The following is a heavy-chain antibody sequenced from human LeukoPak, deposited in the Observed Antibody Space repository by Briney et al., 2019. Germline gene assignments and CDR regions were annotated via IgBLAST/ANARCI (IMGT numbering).Heavy chain of an antibody. J-gene: IGHJ4*02. CDR2: MDPKSGEA. D-gene: IGHD3-22*01. Sequence: ASVKVSCKVSGYTLTELSMHWVRQAPGKGLEWMGWMDPKSGEANHAQKFQGRVIMTRDTSINTAYMELSRLRSDDTAVYYCALEDYYSDNSAFDYWGQGTLVTVSS. CDR3: ALEDYYSDNSAFDY. V-gene: IGHV1-2*02. CDR1: GYTLTELS.